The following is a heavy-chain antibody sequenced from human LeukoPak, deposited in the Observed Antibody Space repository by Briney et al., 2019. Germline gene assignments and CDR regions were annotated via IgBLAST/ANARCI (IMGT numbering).Heavy chain of an antibody. D-gene: IGHD3-10*01. Sequence: GGPLRLSCAASGFTFSTSAMSWVRQAPGKGLEGVSYISSASSTRYYADSVKGRFIISRDNAKDSLYLQMNSLRDEDTAVYYCARFGESGGWGQGTLVTVSS. CDR3: ARFGESGG. CDR1: GFTFSTSA. V-gene: IGHV3-48*02. J-gene: IGHJ4*02. CDR2: ISSASSTR.